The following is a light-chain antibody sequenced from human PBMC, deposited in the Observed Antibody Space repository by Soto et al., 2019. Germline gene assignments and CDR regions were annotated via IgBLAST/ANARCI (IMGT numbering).Light chain of an antibody. Sequence: QSVLTQPPSASGTPGQRVTISCSGSSSNIGSNYVYWYQQLPGTAPKLLIYSNNQRPSGVPDRFSGSKSGNSASLAISGLRSEDEADYYCAAWDDSLSGLVFGGGTKLTVL. CDR2: SNN. J-gene: IGLJ2*01. CDR3: AAWDDSLSGLV. CDR1: SSNIGSNY. V-gene: IGLV1-47*02.